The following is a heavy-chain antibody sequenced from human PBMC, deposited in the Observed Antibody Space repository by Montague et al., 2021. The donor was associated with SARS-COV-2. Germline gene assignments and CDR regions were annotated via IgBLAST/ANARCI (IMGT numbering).Heavy chain of an antibody. Sequence: SLRLSCAASGFTFSRYCMHWVRQAPGKGLLWVSRINPDGYTTSYADSVKGRFTISRDNAKNTLFLQMDNLRVDDTAVYYCARDSGSDTGAFDIWGQGTMVTVSS. D-gene: IGHD3-10*01. J-gene: IGHJ3*02. CDR3: ARDSGSDTGAFDI. CDR2: INPDGYTT. CDR1: GFTFSRYC. V-gene: IGHV3-74*01.